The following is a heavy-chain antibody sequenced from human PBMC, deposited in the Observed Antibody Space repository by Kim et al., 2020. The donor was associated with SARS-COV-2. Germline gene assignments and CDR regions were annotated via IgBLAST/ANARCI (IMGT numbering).Heavy chain of an antibody. D-gene: IGHD3-10*01. CDR1: GYTFTSYA. V-gene: IGHV7-4-1*02. Sequence: ASVKVSCKASGYTFTSYAMNWVRQAPGQGLEWMGWINTNTGNPTYAQGFTGRFVFSLDTSVSTAYLQISSLKAEDTAVYYCARDQAVDTMVQGVIRYYYYYMDVWGKGTTVTVSS. J-gene: IGHJ6*03. CDR3: ARDQAVDTMVQGVIRYYYYYMDV. CDR2: INTNTGNP.